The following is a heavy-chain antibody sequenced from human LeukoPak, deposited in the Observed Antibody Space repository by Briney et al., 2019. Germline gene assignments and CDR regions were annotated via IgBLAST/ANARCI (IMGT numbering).Heavy chain of an antibody. D-gene: IGHD6-13*01. CDR2: IKSKTDGGTT. J-gene: IGHJ4*02. V-gene: IGHV3-15*07. CDR1: GFTFSNAW. Sequence: GGSLRLSCAASGFTFSNAWMNWVRQAPGKGLEWVGRIKSKTDGGTTGYAAPVKGRFTISRDNAKNSLYLQMNSLRAEDTALYYCAKDIERYSSSWEFDYWGQGTLVTVSS. CDR3: AKDIERYSSSWEFDY.